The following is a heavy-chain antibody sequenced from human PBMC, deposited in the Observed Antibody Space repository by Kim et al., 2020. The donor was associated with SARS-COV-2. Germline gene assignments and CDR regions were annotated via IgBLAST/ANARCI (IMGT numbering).Heavy chain of an antibody. V-gene: IGHV1-18*01. D-gene: IGHD6-13*01. CDR2: ISAYNGNT. CDR1: GYTFTSYG. CDR3: ARIWGYSSSWYRLGEVAGMDV. J-gene: IGHJ6*02. Sequence: ASVKVSCKASGYTFTSYGISWVRQAPGQGLEWMGWISAYNGNTNYAQKLQGRVTMTTDTSTSTAYMELRSLRSDDTAVYYCARIWGYSSSWYRLGEVAGMDVWGQGTTVTVSS.